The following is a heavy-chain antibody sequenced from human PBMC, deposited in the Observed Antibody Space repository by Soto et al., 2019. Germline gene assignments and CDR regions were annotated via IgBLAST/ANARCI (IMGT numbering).Heavy chain of an antibody. J-gene: IGHJ6*02. V-gene: IGHV4-34*01. CDR1: GGSFSGYY. D-gene: IGHD2-2*02. CDR2: INHSGST. Sequence: PSETLSLTCAVYGGSFSGYYWSWIRQPPGKGLEWVGEINHSGSTNYNPSLKSRVTISVDTSKNQFSLKLSSVTAADTAVYYCASRRGFCSSTSCYRYYYGMDVWGQGTTVTVSS. CDR3: ASRRGFCSSTSCYRYYYGMDV.